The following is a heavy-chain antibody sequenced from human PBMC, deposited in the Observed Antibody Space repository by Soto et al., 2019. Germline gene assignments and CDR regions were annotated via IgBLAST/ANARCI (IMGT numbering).Heavy chain of an antibody. CDR1: GYTFTSYG. J-gene: IGHJ5*02. CDR2: ISAYNGNT. D-gene: IGHD3-3*01. CDR3: ARDGYYDFWSGYWGVTSNWSDP. V-gene: IGHV1-18*01. Sequence: GASVKVSCKASGYTFTSYGISWVRQAPGQGLEWMGWISAYNGNTNYAQKLQGRVTMTTDTSTSTAYMELRSLRSDDTAVYYCARDGYYDFWSGYWGVTSNWSDPWGQGTLVTVSS.